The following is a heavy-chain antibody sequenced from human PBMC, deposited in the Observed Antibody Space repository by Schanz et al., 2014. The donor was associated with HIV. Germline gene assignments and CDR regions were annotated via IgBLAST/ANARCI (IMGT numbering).Heavy chain of an antibody. CDR1: GFTFTDNY. CDR3: ARVFGRTYGLPDY. V-gene: IGHV3-11*01. D-gene: IGHD3-10*01. J-gene: IGHJ4*02. CDR2: ISVNGATR. Sequence: VQLLESGGGLVQPGGSLRLTCAASGFTFTDNYMSWIRQAPGKGLEWLSYISVNGATREYADSVKGRFTISRDNARTSLYLQMNSLRAEDTAVYYCARVFGRTYGLPDYWGQGTLVTVFS.